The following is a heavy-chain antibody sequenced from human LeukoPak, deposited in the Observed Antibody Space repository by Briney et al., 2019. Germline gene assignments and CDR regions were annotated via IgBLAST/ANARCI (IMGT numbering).Heavy chain of an antibody. D-gene: IGHD2-2*01. CDR3: VGGETAAMFDY. CDR1: GFTVSSNY. J-gene: IGHJ4*02. Sequence: GGSLRLSWAASGFTVSSNYMSWVRQAPGKGLEWVSVIYSGGSTYYADSVKGRFTISRDNSKNTLYLQMNSLRAEDTAVYYCVGGETAAMFDYWGQGTLVTVSS. V-gene: IGHV3-66*01. CDR2: IYSGGST.